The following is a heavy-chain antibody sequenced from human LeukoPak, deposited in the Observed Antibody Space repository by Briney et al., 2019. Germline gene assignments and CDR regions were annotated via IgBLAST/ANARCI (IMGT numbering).Heavy chain of an antibody. CDR1: GYTFTSYG. Sequence: ASVKVSCKASGYTFTSYGISWVRQAPGQGLEWMGWINPNSGGTNYAQKFQGRVTMTRDTSISTAYMELSRLRSDDTAVYYCASSIAAAVRGYFDYWGQGTLVTVSS. J-gene: IGHJ4*02. V-gene: IGHV1-2*02. D-gene: IGHD6-13*01. CDR2: INPNSGGT. CDR3: ASSIAAAVRGYFDY.